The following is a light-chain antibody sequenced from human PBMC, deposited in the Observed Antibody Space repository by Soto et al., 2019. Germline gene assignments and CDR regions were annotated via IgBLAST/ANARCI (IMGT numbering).Light chain of an antibody. Sequence: EIVLTQSPGTLSLSPGERATLSCRASQSVSSSYLAWYQQKPGQAPRLLIYGASSSATGIPDRFSGSGSGTDFTLTIGRLEPEDFAVYYCQQYGSSLWTFCQGTKVEI. CDR2: GAS. CDR1: QSVSSSY. J-gene: IGKJ1*01. V-gene: IGKV3-20*01. CDR3: QQYGSSLWT.